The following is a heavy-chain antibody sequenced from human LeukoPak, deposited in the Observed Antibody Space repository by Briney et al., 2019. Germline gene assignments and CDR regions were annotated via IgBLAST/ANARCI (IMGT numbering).Heavy chain of an antibody. D-gene: IGHD3-22*01. CDR1: GGSISSSSYY. J-gene: IGHJ6*03. V-gene: IGHV4-61*01. Sequence: SSETLSLTCTVSGGSISSSSYYWSWIRQPPGKGLEWIGNIYYSGSTNYNPSLKSRVTISVDTSKNQFSLKLSSVTAADTAVYYCTRGSIAYYYMDVWGKGTTVTISS. CDR3: TRGSIAYYYMDV. CDR2: IYYSGST.